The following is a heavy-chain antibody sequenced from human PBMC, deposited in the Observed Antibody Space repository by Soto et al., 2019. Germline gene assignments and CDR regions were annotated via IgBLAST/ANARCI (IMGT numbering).Heavy chain of an antibody. CDR3: ARHYSSGSRNWFDP. D-gene: IGHD6-19*01. Sequence: ETLSLTCSVSGGSINSSSYFWGWVRQPPGKGLEWIGSIYYSGSTYYNPSLRSRVTISVDTSKNQFSLKLSSVTAADTAVFYCARHYSSGSRNWFDPWGRGTLVTVSS. V-gene: IGHV4-39*01. J-gene: IGHJ5*02. CDR1: GGSINSSSYF. CDR2: IYYSGST.